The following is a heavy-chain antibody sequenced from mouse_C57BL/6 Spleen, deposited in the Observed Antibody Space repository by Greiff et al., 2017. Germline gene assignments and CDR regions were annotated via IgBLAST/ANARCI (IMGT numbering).Heavy chain of an antibody. CDR2: IRNKANGYTT. CDR3: ARFSIYYDYDRYFDV. V-gene: IGHV7-3*01. CDR1: GFTFTDYY. D-gene: IGHD2-4*01. Sequence: EVQRVESGGGLVQPGGSLSLSCAASGFTFTDYYMSWVRQPPGKALEWLGFIRNKANGYTTEYSASVKGRFTISRDNSQSILYLQMNALRAEDSATYYCARFSIYYDYDRYFDVWGTGTTVTVSS. J-gene: IGHJ1*03.